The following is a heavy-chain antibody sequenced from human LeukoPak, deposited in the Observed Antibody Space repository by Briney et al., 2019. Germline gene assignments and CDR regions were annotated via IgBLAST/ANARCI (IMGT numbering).Heavy chain of an antibody. Sequence: SETLSLTCTVSGVSISSYYWSWIRQPAGKGLEWIGRIYTSGSTNYNPSLKSRVTMSVDTSKNQFSLKLSSVTAADTAVYYCVRAREFSSSSGRSYYFDYWGQGTLVTVSS. CDR1: GVSISSYY. CDR2: IYTSGST. D-gene: IGHD6-6*01. J-gene: IGHJ4*02. CDR3: VRAREFSSSSGRSYYFDY. V-gene: IGHV4-4*07.